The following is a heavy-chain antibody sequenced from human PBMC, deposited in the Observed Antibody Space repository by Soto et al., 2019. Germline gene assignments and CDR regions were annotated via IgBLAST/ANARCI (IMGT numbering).Heavy chain of an antibody. J-gene: IGHJ4*02. Sequence: QVHLQLWGAGLLKPSETLSLTCAVYGGSFRGYYWSWIRQPPGKGLEWIGEINHSGSTNYNPSLKSRATMSVDTSKKQFSLRLSSVTAADTAVYYCARGPDSRGPYHYWGQGTLVTVSS. D-gene: IGHD6-19*01. CDR3: ARGPDSRGPYHY. V-gene: IGHV4-34*01. CDR2: INHSGST. CDR1: GGSFRGYY.